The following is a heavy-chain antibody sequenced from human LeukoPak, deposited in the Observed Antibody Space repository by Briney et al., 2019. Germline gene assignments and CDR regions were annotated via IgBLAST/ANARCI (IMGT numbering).Heavy chain of an antibody. CDR1: GGSISSSSYY. CDR2: INHSGST. V-gene: IGHV4-39*07. J-gene: IGHJ4*02. Sequence: SETLSLTCTVSGGSISSSSYYWGWIRQPPGKGLEWIGEINHSGSTNYNPSLKSRVTISVDTSKNQFSLRLSSVTAADTAVYYCARGGVRITIHPIDYWGQGTLVTVSS. CDR3: ARGGVRITIHPIDY. D-gene: IGHD3-9*01.